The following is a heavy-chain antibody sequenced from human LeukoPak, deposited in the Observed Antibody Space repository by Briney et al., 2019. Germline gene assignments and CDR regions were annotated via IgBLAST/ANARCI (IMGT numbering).Heavy chain of an antibody. J-gene: IGHJ4*02. Sequence: GESLKISCKGSGYSFTSYWIGWVRQMPGKGLEWMGIIYPGDSDTRYSPSFQGQVTISADKSISTAYLQWSSLKASDTAMYYCARRRGYSYGHSYYFDYWGQGTLVTVSS. D-gene: IGHD5-18*01. CDR2: IYPGDSDT. V-gene: IGHV5-51*01. CDR1: GYSFTSYW. CDR3: ARRRGYSYGHSYYFDY.